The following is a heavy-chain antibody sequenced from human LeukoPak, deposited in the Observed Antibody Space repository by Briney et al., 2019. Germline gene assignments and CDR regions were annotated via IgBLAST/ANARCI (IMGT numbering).Heavy chain of an antibody. J-gene: IGHJ4*02. CDR1: GYTLSRYG. CDR2: ISSNGGST. Sequence: GGSLRLSCSASGYTLSRYGMHWVRQAPGKGLEYVSGISSNGGSTNYADSVKGRFTISRDNSKHTLHLQMSSLRAEDTAVYYCVKVYCSSINCSLTDYGGQGTLVTVSS. V-gene: IGHV3-64D*06. CDR3: VKVYCSSINCSLTDY. D-gene: IGHD2-2*01.